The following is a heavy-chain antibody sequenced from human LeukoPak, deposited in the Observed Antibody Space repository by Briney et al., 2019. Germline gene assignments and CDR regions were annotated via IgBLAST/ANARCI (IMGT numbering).Heavy chain of an antibody. CDR2: TYYKSKWYN. J-gene: IGHJ4*02. CDR3: ARGSMPGTGLPFDY. CDR1: GDSVSSNSAA. V-gene: IGHV6-1*01. Sequence: SQTLSLTCVISGDSVSSNSAAWNWIRQSPSRGLEWLGRTYYKSKWYNEYAVSVKSRVIINSDTSKNQFSLQLNSVTPDDTALYYCARGSMPGTGLPFDYWGQGTQVSVSS. D-gene: IGHD3-9*01.